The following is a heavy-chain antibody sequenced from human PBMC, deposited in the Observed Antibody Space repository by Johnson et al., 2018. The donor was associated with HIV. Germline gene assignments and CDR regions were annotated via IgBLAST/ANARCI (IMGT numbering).Heavy chain of an antibody. CDR2: ISYDGSNK. V-gene: IGHV3-30*04. D-gene: IGHD2-15*01. J-gene: IGHJ3*02. CDR3: TTDWVGVDVFDI. CDR1: GFTFSSYA. Sequence: QVQLVESGGGVVQPGRSLRLSCAASGFTFSSYAMHWVRQAPGKGLEWVAVISYDGSNKYYADSVKGRFTISRDDSKNTLYLQMNSLKTEDTAGYYCTTDWVGVDVFDIWGQGKMVTVSS.